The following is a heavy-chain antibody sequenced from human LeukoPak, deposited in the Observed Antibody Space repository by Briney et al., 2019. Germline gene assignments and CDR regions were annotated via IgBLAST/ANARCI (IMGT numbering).Heavy chain of an antibody. D-gene: IGHD3-16*02. CDR1: GFTFSSYW. CDR3: ARGVDDYVWGSYRPYYFDY. J-gene: IGHJ4*02. Sequence: GGSLRLSCAVSGFTFSSYWMHWVRQGPGKGLAWVSRITSDGSATDYADSVKGRFTISRDNAKNTLYLHMDSLRAEDTAVYYCARGVDDYVWGSYRPYYFDYWGQGTLVTVSS. V-gene: IGHV3-74*01. CDR2: ITSDGSAT.